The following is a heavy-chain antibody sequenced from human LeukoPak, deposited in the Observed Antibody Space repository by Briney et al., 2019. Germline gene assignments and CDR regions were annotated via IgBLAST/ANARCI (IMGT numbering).Heavy chain of an antibody. CDR1: GYSISSGYY. D-gene: IGHD2-15*01. V-gene: IGHV4-38-2*01. CDR2: IHHSGST. J-gene: IGHJ4*02. Sequence: PSETLSLTCAVSGYSISSGYYWGWIRQPPGKGLEWIGSIHHSGSTYYNPSLKSRVTISVDTSKNQFSLKLSSVTAADTAVYYCASTAATIDFDYWGQGTLVTVSS. CDR3: ASTAATIDFDY.